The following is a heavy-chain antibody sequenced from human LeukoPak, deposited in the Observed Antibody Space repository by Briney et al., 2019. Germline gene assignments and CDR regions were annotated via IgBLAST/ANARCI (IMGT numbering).Heavy chain of an antibody. V-gene: IGHV4-38-2*01. CDR3: ARVKNIPVAADYFDS. D-gene: IGHD6-19*01. J-gene: IGHJ4*02. CDR2: VHHSGNT. Sequence: RTSETLSLTCAVSGFSVGSGYFWGWIRQPPGKGLEWIGSVHHSGNTYYNPSLKSRVAASVDTSKNQFSLRLNSVTAADTAIYHCARVKNIPVAADYFDSWGQGTLVTVSS. CDR1: GFSVGSGYF.